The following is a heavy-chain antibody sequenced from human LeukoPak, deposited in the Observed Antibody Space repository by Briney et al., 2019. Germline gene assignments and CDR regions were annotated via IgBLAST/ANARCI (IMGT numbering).Heavy chain of an antibody. D-gene: IGHD6-19*01. CDR2: INHSGST. V-gene: IGHV4-34*01. CDR3: ARGRGSGWYWYYMDV. CDR1: GGSFSGYY. Sequence: KTSETLSLTCAVYGGSFSGYYWSWIRQPPGKGLEWTGEINHSGSTNYNPSLKSRVTISVDTSKNQFSLKLSSVTAADTAVYYCARGRGSGWYWYYMDVWGKGTTVTVSS. J-gene: IGHJ6*03.